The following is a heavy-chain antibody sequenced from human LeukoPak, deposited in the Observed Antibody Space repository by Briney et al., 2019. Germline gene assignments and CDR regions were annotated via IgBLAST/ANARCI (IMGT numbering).Heavy chain of an antibody. CDR2: ISSSISYT. CDR3: AREPGYNYGTDY. Sequence: GGSLRLSCAASGFTFSDYYMSWLRQAPGKGLEWGSYISSSISYTDYTDSVKGRFTISRDNAKNSLNLQMNRLRAADTSVYYCAREPGYNYGTDYWGQGSLVTVSS. CDR1: GFTFSDYY. V-gene: IGHV3-11*05. D-gene: IGHD5-18*01. J-gene: IGHJ4*02.